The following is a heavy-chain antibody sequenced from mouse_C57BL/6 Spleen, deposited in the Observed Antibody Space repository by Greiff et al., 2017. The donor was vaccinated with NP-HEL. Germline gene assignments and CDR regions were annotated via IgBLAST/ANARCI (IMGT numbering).Heavy chain of an antibody. CDR2: INPSSGYT. CDR3: ALSTVENAMDY. D-gene: IGHD1-1*01. CDR1: GYTFTSYT. Sequence: VQLQQSGAELARPGASVKMSCKASGYTFTSYTMHWVKQRPGQGLEWIGYINPSSGYTKYNQKFKDKATLTADKSSSTAYMQLSSLTSEDSAVYYCALSTVENAMDYWGQGTSVTVSS. J-gene: IGHJ4*01. V-gene: IGHV1-4*01.